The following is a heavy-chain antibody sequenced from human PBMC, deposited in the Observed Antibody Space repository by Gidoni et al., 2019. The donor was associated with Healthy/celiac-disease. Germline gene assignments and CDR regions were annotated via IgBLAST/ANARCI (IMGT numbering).Heavy chain of an antibody. Sequence: QVQLQESGPGLVKPSQTLSLTCTVSGGSISSGSYYWSWIRQPAGKGLEWIGRIYTSGSTNYNPSLKSRVTISVDTSKNQFSLKLSSVTAADTAVYYCARDLPYYDSSGYYGAGFDYWGQGTLVTVSS. CDR2: IYTSGST. CDR1: GGSISSGSYY. J-gene: IGHJ4*02. D-gene: IGHD3-22*01. V-gene: IGHV4-61*02. CDR3: ARDLPYYDSSGYYGAGFDY.